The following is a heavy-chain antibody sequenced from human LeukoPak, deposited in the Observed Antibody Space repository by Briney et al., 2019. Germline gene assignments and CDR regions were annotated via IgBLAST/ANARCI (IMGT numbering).Heavy chain of an antibody. CDR1: GFPVSSNY. D-gene: IGHD6-19*01. CDR3: ARGPGYSSAFDY. CDR2: IYSGGST. Sequence: PGGSLRLSCAASGFPVSSNYMSWVRQAPGKGLEWVSVIYSGGSTYYADSVKGRFTISRDNSKNTLYLQMNSLRAEDTAVYYCARGPGYSSAFDYWGQGTLVTVSS. J-gene: IGHJ4*02. V-gene: IGHV3-53*01.